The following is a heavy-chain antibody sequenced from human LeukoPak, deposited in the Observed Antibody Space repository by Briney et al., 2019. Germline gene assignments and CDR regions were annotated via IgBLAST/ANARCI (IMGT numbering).Heavy chain of an antibody. V-gene: IGHV1-69*05. J-gene: IGHJ4*02. CDR3: ARARDRHTRSGSHHLDY. Sequence: GSSVKVSCKASGGTFSSYAISWVRQAPGQGLEWMGGIIPIFGTANYAQKFQGSVTITTDESTSTAYMERSSRRAEDTAVDYCARARDRHTRSGSHHLDYWGQGTLVTVSS. D-gene: IGHD3-10*01. CDR1: GGTFSSYA. CDR2: IIPIFGTA.